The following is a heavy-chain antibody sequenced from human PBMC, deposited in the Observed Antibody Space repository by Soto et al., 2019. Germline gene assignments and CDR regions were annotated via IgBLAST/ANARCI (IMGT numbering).Heavy chain of an antibody. CDR3: ARLSSPKVRYSDWLLLPSWYYSGMDV. CDR2: INHSGST. V-gene: IGHV4-34*01. CDR1: GGSFSGYY. Sequence: ETLSLTCAVYGGSFSGYYWSWIRQPPGKGLEWIGEINHSGSTNYNPSLKSRVTISVDTSKNQFSLKLSSVTAADTAVYYCARLSSPKVRYSDWLLLPSWYYSGMDVWGQGTTVTVSS. D-gene: IGHD3-9*01. J-gene: IGHJ6*02.